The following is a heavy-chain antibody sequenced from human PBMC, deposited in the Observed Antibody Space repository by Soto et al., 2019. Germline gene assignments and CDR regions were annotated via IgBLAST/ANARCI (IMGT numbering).Heavy chain of an antibody. J-gene: IGHJ6*02. Sequence: QVQLVQSGAEVKKPGASVKVSCKVSGNTFTSYGITWVRQAPGQGLEWMGWISTYNGNTNYAQKLQGRVTMTTDTSTSTAYSELTILRSDVTAVYFCARERGGDRWMDVWGQGTMVTVSS. CDR1: GNTFTSYG. V-gene: IGHV1-18*01. CDR3: ARERGGDRWMDV. CDR2: ISTYNGNT. D-gene: IGHD2-21*02.